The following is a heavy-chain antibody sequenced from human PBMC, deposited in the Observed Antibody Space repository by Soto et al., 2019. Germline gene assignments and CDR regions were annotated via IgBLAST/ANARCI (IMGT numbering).Heavy chain of an antibody. Sequence: HPGGSLRLSCAASGFTFSSYGMYWVRQAPGKGLEWVAVIWYDGSNKYYADSVKGRFTISRDNSKNTLYLQMNSLRAEDTAVYYCARGFGELSQGMDYWGQGTLVTVSS. CDR3: ARGFGELSQGMDY. CDR2: IWYDGSNK. D-gene: IGHD3-10*01. CDR1: GFTFSSYG. V-gene: IGHV3-33*01. J-gene: IGHJ4*02.